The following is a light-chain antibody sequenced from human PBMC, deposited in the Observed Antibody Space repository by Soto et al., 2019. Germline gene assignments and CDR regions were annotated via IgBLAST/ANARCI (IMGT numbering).Light chain of an antibody. CDR3: QQYNNWPPRYT. CDR1: QSVSRA. V-gene: IGKV3-15*01. Sequence: DIVLTQSPATLSVSPGESATLSCRASQSVSRALAWYQHVPGQAPRLLIYDSSTRATGVPARFSGSGSGTRFTLTFSSLQSEDFAVYYCQQYNNWPPRYTFGQGTKLQI. CDR2: DSS. J-gene: IGKJ2*01.